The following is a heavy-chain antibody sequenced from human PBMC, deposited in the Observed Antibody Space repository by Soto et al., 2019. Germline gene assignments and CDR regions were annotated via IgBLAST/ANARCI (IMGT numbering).Heavy chain of an antibody. D-gene: IGHD2-2*01. CDR2: ITHSGST. CDR3: ARVSSSRISCY. V-gene: IGHV4-34*01. J-gene: IGHJ4*03. CDR1: NCSFIVYY. Sequence: SSTXSLTWSFDNCSFIVYYCSLFRHSPERGLEFIGEITHSGSTNYSPSLRSRVTISVDTSENHFFLNLRSVTAADSGIYFFARVSSSRISCY.